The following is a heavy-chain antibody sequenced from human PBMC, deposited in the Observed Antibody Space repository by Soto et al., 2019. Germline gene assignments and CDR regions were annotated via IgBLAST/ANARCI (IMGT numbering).Heavy chain of an antibody. Sequence: SETLSLTCAVYGGSFSGYYWSWIRQPPGKGLEWIGEINHSGSTNYNPSLKSRVTISVDTSKNQFSLKLSSVTAADTAVYYCARAYLNIVATVRTNWYFDLWGRGTLVTVSS. V-gene: IGHV4-34*01. D-gene: IGHD5-12*01. CDR3: ARAYLNIVATVRTNWYFDL. CDR1: GGSFSGYY. J-gene: IGHJ2*01. CDR2: INHSGST.